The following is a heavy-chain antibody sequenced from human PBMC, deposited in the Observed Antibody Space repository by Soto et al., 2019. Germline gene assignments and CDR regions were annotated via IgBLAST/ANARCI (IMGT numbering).Heavy chain of an antibody. D-gene: IGHD4-17*01. Sequence: ASVKVSCKASGYTFTSYGISWVRQAPGQGLEWMGWISAYNGNTNYAQKLQGRVTMTTDTSTSTAYMELRSLRSDDTAVYYCARADYGDYDWPNWFDSWGQGTLVTVSS. V-gene: IGHV1-18*01. CDR2: ISAYNGNT. J-gene: IGHJ5*01. CDR3: ARADYGDYDWPNWFDS. CDR1: GYTFTSYG.